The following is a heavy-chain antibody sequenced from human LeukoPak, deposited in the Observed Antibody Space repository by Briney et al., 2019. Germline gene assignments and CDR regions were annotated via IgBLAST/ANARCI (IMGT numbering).Heavy chain of an antibody. V-gene: IGHV1-18*01. CDR1: GYTFTSYS. CDR2: ICAYNGKT. D-gene: IGHD3-16*02. Sequence: GAVKVSRKASGYTFTSYSISWVRQAPGEGGEGVGWICAYNGKTNNVQKLQGRVTMTTDTSTSTAYMELRSLRSEHTGVYCCARGLLTFGGVIGVFQALEYFQHWGQGTLVTVSS. CDR3: ARGLLTFGGVIGVFQALEYFQH. J-gene: IGHJ1*01.